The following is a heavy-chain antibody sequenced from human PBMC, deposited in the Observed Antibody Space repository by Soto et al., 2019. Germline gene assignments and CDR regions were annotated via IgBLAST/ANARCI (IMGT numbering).Heavy chain of an antibody. CDR3: ARLEEGGKYREQLVWASGAFDI. D-gene: IGHD6-6*01. CDR2: ISSSSSTI. J-gene: IGHJ3*02. V-gene: IGHV3-48*01. Sequence: GGSLRLSCAASGFTFSSYSMNWVRQAPGKGLEWVSYISSSSSTIYYADSVKGRFTISRDNAKNSLYLQMNSLRAEDTAVYYCARLEEGGKYREQLVWASGAFDIWGQGTMVTVSS. CDR1: GFTFSSYS.